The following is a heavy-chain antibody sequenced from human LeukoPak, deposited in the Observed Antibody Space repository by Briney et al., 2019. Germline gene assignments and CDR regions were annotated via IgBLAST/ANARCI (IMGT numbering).Heavy chain of an antibody. Sequence: PGGSLRLSCAASGFTFSSYGMHWVRQAPGKGLEWVAVIWYDGSNKYYADSVKGRITISRDNSKNTLYLRMNSLRAEDTAVYYCAREVPAAISHRTTGSHYFDYWGQGTLVTVSS. CDR2: IWYDGSNK. V-gene: IGHV3-33*01. CDR3: AREVPAAISHRTTGSHYFDY. D-gene: IGHD2-2*02. CDR1: GFTFSSYG. J-gene: IGHJ4*02.